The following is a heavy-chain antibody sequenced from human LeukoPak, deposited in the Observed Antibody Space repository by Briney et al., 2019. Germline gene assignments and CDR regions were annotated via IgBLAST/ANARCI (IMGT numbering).Heavy chain of an antibody. CDR1: GFTFSSYE. CDR2: ISSSGSTI. CDR3: ARGSGYYGSGSYYMKGYYFDY. V-gene: IGHV3-48*03. Sequence: GGSLRLSCAASGFTFSSYEMNWVRQAPGKGLEWVSYISSSGSTIYYADSVKGRFTISRDNAKNSLYLQMNSLRAEDTAVYYCARGSGYYGSGSYYMKGYYFDYWGQGTLVTVSS. D-gene: IGHD3-10*01. J-gene: IGHJ4*02.